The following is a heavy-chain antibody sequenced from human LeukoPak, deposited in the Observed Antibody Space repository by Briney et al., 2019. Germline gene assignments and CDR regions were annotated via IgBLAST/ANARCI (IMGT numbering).Heavy chain of an antibody. D-gene: IGHD6-19*01. CDR2: INPNSGGT. Sequence: GASVKVSCKASGYTLSEYFMHWVRQAPGQGLEWMGWINPNSGGTNYAQKFQGRVTMTRDTSISTAYMELSRLRSDDTAVYYCARAGGWYVRGGSWFDPWGQGTLVTVSS. J-gene: IGHJ5*02. CDR3: ARAGGWYVRGGSWFDP. CDR1: GYTLSEYF. V-gene: IGHV1-2*02.